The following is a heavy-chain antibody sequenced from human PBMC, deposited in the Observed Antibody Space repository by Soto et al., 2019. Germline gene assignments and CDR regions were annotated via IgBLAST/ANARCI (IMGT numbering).Heavy chain of an antibody. CDR2: TNQGGST. CDR1: GWSFSGYY. J-gene: IGHJ4*02. D-gene: IGHD2-15*01. CDR3: ARGRTYCSGGSCYERYDH. V-gene: IGHV4-34*01. Sequence: PSETLSLNCSVYGWSFSGYYWSWIRQPPGKGLEWIGETNQGGSTNYNPSLKSRVTISVDTSKNQFSLKLTSVTAADTALYYCCARGRTYCSGGSCYERYDHWGQGALVTVSS.